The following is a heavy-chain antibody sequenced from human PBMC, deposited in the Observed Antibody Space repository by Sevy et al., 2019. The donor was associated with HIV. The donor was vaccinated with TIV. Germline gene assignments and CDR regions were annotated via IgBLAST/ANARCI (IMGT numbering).Heavy chain of an antibody. CDR1: GLIFSDYY. V-gene: IGHV3-11*06. D-gene: IGHD2-21*01. Sequence: GGSLRLSCAASGLIFSDYYMGWVRQAPGKGLEWVADISSGNTYTNYADSVKGRFTISRDNAKKSLYLQMNTLRAEDTAVYYCARLRVIASARYYFDYWGQGARVTVSS. J-gene: IGHJ4*02. CDR3: ARLRVIASARYYFDY. CDR2: ISSGNTYT.